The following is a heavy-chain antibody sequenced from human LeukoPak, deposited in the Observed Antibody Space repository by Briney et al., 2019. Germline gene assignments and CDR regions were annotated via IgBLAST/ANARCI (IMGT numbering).Heavy chain of an antibody. CDR3: ARGYCSSGTCPSFDY. D-gene: IGHD2-15*01. CDR1: GYSISSGYY. Sequence: PSETLSLTCTVSGYSISSGYYWGWIRQPPGKGLEWIGSGSTYYNPSLKSRVTISVDRSKNQFSLELNSVTAADTAVYYCARGYCSSGTCPSFDYWGQGTLVTVSS. V-gene: IGHV4-38-2*02. J-gene: IGHJ4*02. CDR2: SGST.